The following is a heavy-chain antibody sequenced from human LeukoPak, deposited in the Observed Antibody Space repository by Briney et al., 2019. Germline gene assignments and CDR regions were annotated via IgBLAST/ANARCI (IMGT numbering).Heavy chain of an antibody. CDR1: GYTFTGYY. CDR2: INPNSGGT. V-gene: IGHV1-2*02. D-gene: IGHD4-17*01. J-gene: IGHJ4*02. CDR3: ARSYGGYVENDY. Sequence: ASVKVSCKASGYTFTGYYMHWVRQAPGQGLEWMGWINPNSGGTNYAQKFQGRVTMTRDTSISTAYMELSRLRSDDKAVYYCARSYGGYVENDYWGQGTLVTVSS.